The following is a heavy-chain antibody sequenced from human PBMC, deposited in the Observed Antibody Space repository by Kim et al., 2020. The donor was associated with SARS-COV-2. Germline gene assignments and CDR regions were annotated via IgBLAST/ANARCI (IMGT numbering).Heavy chain of an antibody. J-gene: IGHJ5*02. CDR3: ARFDYGDSIVNWFDP. D-gene: IGHD4-17*01. Sequence: SVKVSCKASGGTFSSYAISWVRQAPGQGLEWMGGIIPIFGTANYAQKFQGRVTITADESTSTAYMELSSLRSEDTAVYYCARFDYGDSIVNWFDPWGQGTLVTVSS. V-gene: IGHV1-69*13. CDR2: IIPIFGTA. CDR1: GGTFSSYA.